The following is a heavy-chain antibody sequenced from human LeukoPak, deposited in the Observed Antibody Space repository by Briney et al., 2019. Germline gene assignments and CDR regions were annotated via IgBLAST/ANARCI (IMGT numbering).Heavy chain of an antibody. D-gene: IGHD3-10*01. Sequence: PSETLSLTCTVSGGSISSSSYYWGWLRQPPGKGLEWSGSIYYSGSTYYDPSLKSRVTISVDTSKNQFSLKLSSVTAADTAVYYCARRHMVRGIDYWGQGTLVTVSS. V-gene: IGHV4-39*01. CDR3: ARRHMVRGIDY. J-gene: IGHJ4*02. CDR1: GGSISSSSYY. CDR2: IYYSGST.